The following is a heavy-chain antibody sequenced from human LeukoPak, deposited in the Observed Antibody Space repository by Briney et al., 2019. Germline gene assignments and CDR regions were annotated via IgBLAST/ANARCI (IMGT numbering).Heavy chain of an antibody. CDR3: CGGLFYCDY. Sequence: GRSLRPSCAASGFSFSSYGMHWVRQAPGKGLEWVAGISFDGSNKYYADSLKGRFTISRDNSKNTLYMQMNSLSVEDTAVYYCCGGLFYCDYLGQGTLVTVSS. V-gene: IGHV3-30*03. J-gene: IGHJ4*02. D-gene: IGHD3-10*01. CDR2: ISFDGSNK. CDR1: GFSFSSYG.